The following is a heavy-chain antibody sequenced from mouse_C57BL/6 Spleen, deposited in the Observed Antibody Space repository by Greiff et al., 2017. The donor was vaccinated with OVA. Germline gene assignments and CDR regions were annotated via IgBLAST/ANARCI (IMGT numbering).Heavy chain of an antibody. CDR3: ARERDYYGNFDY. CDR1: GYSITSGYY. J-gene: IGHJ2*01. CDR2: ISYDGSN. Sequence: EVQLQQSGPGLVKPSQSLSLTCSVTGYSITSGYYWNWIRQFPGNKLEWMGYISYDGSNNYNPSLNNRISITRDTSKNQFFLKLNSVTTEDTATYYCARERDYYGNFDYWGQGTTLTVSS. V-gene: IGHV3-6*01. D-gene: IGHD1-1*01.